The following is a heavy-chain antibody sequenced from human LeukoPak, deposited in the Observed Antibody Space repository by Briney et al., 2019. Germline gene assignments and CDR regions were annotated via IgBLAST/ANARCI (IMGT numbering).Heavy chain of an antibody. CDR1: GGSFSGYY. V-gene: IGHV4-34*01. CDR2: INHSGST. D-gene: IGHD5-18*01. CDR3: ARRPHTAMVFYYYYYYMDV. J-gene: IGHJ6*03. Sequence: PSETLSLTCAVYGGSFSGYYWSWIRQPPGKGLEWIGEINHSGSTNYNPSLKSRVTISVDTSKNQSSLKLSSGTAADTAVYYCARRPHTAMVFYYYYYYMDVWGKGTTVTVSS.